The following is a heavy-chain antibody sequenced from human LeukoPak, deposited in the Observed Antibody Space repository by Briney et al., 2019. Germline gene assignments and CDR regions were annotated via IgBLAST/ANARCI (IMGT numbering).Heavy chain of an antibody. CDR2: VYHSGST. V-gene: IGHV4-38-2*02. CDR3: AREVSLPGGDAFDI. D-gene: IGHD2-15*01. J-gene: IGHJ3*02. CDR1: GYSISSGYY. Sequence: SETLSLTCTVSGYSISSGYYWGWIRQPPGKGLEWIGSVYHSGSTYYNPSLKSRVTISVDTSKNQFSLKLSSVTAADTAVYYCAREVSLPGGDAFDIWGQGTMVTVSS.